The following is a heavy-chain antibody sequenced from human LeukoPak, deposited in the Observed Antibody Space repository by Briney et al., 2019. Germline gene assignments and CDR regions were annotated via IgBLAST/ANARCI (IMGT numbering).Heavy chain of an antibody. Sequence: PVKASCTASGYTVTRYNMHWVPQAPGHRLEWRGWIHPNGGDTIWAQKFHGWVTMARATTISTAYIGLSRLRSDDTGMYDCAIESPYCSSTSCFEFDYWGQGTLVTVSS. D-gene: IGHD2-2*01. CDR3: AIESPYCSSTSCFEFDY. J-gene: IGHJ4*02. CDR2: IHPNGGDT. CDR1: GYTVTRYN. V-gene: IGHV1-2*04.